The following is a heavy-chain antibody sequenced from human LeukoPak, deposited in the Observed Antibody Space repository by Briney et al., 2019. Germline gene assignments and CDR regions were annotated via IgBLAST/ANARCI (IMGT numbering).Heavy chain of an antibody. CDR1: GFTFSSYS. Sequence: GGSLRLSCAAPGFTFSSYSMNWVRQAPGKGLEWVSSISSSSSYIYYADSVKGRFTISRDNAKNSLYLQMNSLRAEDTAVYYCARDLSRGESAFDIWGQGTMVTVSS. D-gene: IGHD2-21*01. J-gene: IGHJ3*02. CDR3: ARDLSRGESAFDI. CDR2: ISSSSSYI. V-gene: IGHV3-21*01.